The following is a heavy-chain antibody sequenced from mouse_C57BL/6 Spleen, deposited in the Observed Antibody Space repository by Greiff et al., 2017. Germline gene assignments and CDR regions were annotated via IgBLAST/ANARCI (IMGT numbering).Heavy chain of an antibody. D-gene: IGHD1-1*01. CDR1: GFTFSSYA. J-gene: IGHJ2*01. CDR3: ARGYYGSSCFDY. CDR2: ISDGGSYT. Sequence: EVQGVESGGGLVKPGGSLKLSCAASGFTFSSYAMSWVRQTPEKRLEWVATISDGGSYTYYPDNVKGRFTISRDNAKNNLYLQMSHLKSEDTAMYYCARGYYGSSCFDYWGQGTTLTVSS. V-gene: IGHV5-4*01.